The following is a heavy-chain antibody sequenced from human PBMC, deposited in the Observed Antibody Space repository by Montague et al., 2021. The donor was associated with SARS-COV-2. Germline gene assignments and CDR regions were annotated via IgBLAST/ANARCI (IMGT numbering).Heavy chain of an antibody. CDR2: ISHSGNT. CDR1: GGSLSGYY. Sequence: SETLSLTCGVTGGSLSGYYWSWIRQAPGKGLEWIGEISHSGNTNYNPSFNSRLAMSVDTSKDHFSLKLSSVTAADTAVYYCVRGPYTSGLRGHFGMDVWGQGTAVTVSS. J-gene: IGHJ6*02. V-gene: IGHV4-34*10. D-gene: IGHD6-19*01. CDR3: VRGPYTSGLRGHFGMDV.